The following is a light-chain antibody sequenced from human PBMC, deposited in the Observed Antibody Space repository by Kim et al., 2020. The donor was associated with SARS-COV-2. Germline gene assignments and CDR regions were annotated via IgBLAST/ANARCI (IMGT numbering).Light chain of an antibody. CDR1: SLRSYY. CDR3: NSRDSSGNHWV. V-gene: IGLV3-19*01. Sequence: ALGQTVRITCQGDSLRSYYASWYQQKPGQAAVLVIYGKNNRASGIPDRFSGSSSGNTASLTSTGAQAEDEADYYCNSRDSSGNHWVFGGGTQLTVL. J-gene: IGLJ3*02. CDR2: GKN.